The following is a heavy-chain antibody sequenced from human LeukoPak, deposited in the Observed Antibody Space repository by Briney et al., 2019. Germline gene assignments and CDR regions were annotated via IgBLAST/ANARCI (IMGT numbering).Heavy chain of an antibody. Sequence: SETLSLTCAVYGGSFSGYYWSWTRQPPGKGLEWIGEINHGGSTNYNPSLKSRVTISVDTSKNQFSLKLSSVTAADTAVYYCARHPSGSRLRFDYWGQGTLVTVSS. CDR2: INHGGST. CDR1: GGSFSGYY. CDR3: ARHPSGSRLRFDY. J-gene: IGHJ4*02. V-gene: IGHV4-34*01. D-gene: IGHD1-26*01.